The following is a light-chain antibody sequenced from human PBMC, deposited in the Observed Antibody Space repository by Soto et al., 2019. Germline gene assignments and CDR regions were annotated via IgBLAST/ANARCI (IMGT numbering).Light chain of an antibody. Sequence: SSVVTQPPSVAVAPGQTARITCGGDNIGSESVHWYQQKPGQAPVLVVYDDSDRPSGIPERFSGSNSGNTATLTISRVEAGDEADYYCQVWDTSSDHSWVFGGGTKVTVL. V-gene: IGLV3-21*02. CDR1: NIGSES. J-gene: IGLJ3*02. CDR3: QVWDTSSDHSWV. CDR2: DDS.